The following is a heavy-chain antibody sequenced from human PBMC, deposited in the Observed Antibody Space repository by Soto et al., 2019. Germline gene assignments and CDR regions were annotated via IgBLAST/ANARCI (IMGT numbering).Heavy chain of an antibody. D-gene: IGHD3-9*01. CDR2: IYYSGST. J-gene: IGHJ5*01. CDR3: ARHGEQGLYYDIFTCYYPYSQNWYDP. Sequence: SETLSLTCTVSCGSISSYYWSWIRQPPGKGLEWIGYIYYSGSTNYNPSLKSRVTISVDTSKNQFSLKLSSVTAADTAVYYCARHGEQGLYYDIFTCYYPYSQNWYDPSSQRSLVLVSS. CDR1: CGSISSYY. V-gene: IGHV4-59*08.